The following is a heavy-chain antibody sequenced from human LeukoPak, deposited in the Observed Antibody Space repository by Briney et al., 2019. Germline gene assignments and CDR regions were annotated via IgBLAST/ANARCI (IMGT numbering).Heavy chain of an antibody. CDR1: GYSISSGYY. J-gene: IGHJ4*02. CDR3: ARRDYSNGGFDY. CDR2: IYHSGST. Sequence: SETLSLTCTVSGYSISSGYYWGWIRQPPGKGLEWIGSIYHSGSTYYNPSLKRRVTMSVDTSKNQFSLKLSSVTAADTAVYYCARRDYSNGGFDYWGQGTLVTVSS. D-gene: IGHD4-11*01. V-gene: IGHV4-38-2*02.